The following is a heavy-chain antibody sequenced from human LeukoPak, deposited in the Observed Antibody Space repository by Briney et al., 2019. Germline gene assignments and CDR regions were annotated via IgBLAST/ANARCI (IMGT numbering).Heavy chain of an antibody. J-gene: IGHJ6*02. V-gene: IGHV3-33*08. CDR2: IWYDGSNK. D-gene: IGHD1-14*01. CDR3: AREPYRRAPNYYYYGMDV. CDR1: GFTFSSYA. Sequence: PGGSLRLSCAASGFTFSSYAMHWVRQAPGKGLEWVAVIWYDGSNKYYADSVKGRFTISRDNSKNTLYLQMNSLRAEDTAVYYCAREPYRRAPNYYYYGMDVWGQGTTVTVSS.